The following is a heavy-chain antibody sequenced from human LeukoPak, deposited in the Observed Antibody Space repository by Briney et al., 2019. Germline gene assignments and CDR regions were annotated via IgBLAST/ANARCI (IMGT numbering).Heavy chain of an antibody. J-gene: IGHJ4*02. CDR2: MNPNSGNT. V-gene: IGHV1-8*03. CDR1: GYTFTSYD. Sequence: ASVKVSCKASGYTFTSYDINWVRQATGQGLEWMGCMNPNSGNTGYAQKFQGRVTITRTTSISTAYMELSSLRSEDTAVYYCARKEGDSSGYLDYWGQGTLVTVSS. CDR3: ARKEGDSSGYLDY. D-gene: IGHD3-22*01.